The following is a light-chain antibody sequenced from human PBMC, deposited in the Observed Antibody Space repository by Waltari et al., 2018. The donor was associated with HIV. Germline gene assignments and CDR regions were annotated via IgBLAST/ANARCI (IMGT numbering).Light chain of an antibody. J-gene: IGLJ2*01. CDR3: QVWDSSTGV. Sequence: SYELTQPLSVSVALGQTARITCGGNNIGSKNGHWYQHKAGLAPVLVIYRDSNRPSGIPERFSASNSGNTATLTISRAQAGDEADYYCQVWDSSTGVFGGGTKLTVL. CDR1: NIGSKN. CDR2: RDS. V-gene: IGLV3-9*01.